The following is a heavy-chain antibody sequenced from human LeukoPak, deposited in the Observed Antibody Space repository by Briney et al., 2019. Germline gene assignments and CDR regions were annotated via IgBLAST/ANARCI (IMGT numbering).Heavy chain of an antibody. CDR2: IRYDGIVT. J-gene: IGHJ2*01. CDR1: EFTFSNYW. CDR3: ARADPADFNL. V-gene: IGHV3-74*01. Sequence: GGSLRLSCVASEFTFSNYWIHWVRQPPGKGLVWVSRIRYDGIVTNYADSVEGRFTISRDNAKNTVHLQMNSLRDDDTAVYYCARADPADFNLWGRGTLVTVSS.